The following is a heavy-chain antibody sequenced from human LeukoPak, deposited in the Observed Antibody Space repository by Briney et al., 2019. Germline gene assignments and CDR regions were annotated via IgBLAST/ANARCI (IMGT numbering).Heavy chain of an antibody. CDR3: ARVATVTGLRVDNWFDP. Sequence: SVKVSCKASGGTFSSYTISWVRQAPGQGLEWMGRIIPILGIANYAQKFQGRVTITADKSTSTAYMELSSLRSEATAVYYCARVATVTGLRVDNWFDPWGQGTLVTVSS. V-gene: IGHV1-69*02. D-gene: IGHD4-17*01. CDR1: GGTFSSYT. CDR2: IIPILGIA. J-gene: IGHJ5*02.